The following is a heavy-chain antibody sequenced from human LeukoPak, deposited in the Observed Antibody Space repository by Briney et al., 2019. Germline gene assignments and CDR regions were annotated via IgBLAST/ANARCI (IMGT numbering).Heavy chain of an antibody. V-gene: IGHV1-8*03. CDR2: MNPNSGNT. J-gene: IGHJ6*03. CDR1: GYTFTSYD. D-gene: IGHD3-3*01. CDR3: ARAFVLRDDYYYYYMDV. Sequence: GASVKVSCKASGYTFTSYDINWVRQATGQGLEWMGWMNPNSGNTGYAQKFQGRVTITRNTSISTAYMELSSLRSEDTAVYYCARAFVLRDDYYYYYMDVWGKGTTVTVSS.